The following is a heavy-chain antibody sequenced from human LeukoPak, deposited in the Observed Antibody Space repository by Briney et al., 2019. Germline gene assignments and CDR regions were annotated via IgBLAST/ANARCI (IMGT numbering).Heavy chain of an antibody. J-gene: IGHJ4*02. Sequence: PGGSLRLSCVASGFTFSSYAMSWVRQAPGKGLEWVSVVSGGGHNTYYAVSVKGRFTMSRDKSKRTVYLQMNSLRAEDTAVYYCAKDRSSWYYPFASWGQGTLVTVSS. CDR3: AKDRSSWYYPFAS. V-gene: IGHV3-23*01. CDR2: VSGGGHNT. D-gene: IGHD3-3*01. CDR1: GFTFSSYA.